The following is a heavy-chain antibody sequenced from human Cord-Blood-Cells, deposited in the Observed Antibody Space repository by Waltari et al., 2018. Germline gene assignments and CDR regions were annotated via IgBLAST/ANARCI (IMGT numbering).Heavy chain of an antibody. CDR2: IYTSGST. D-gene: IGHD6-13*01. V-gene: IGHV4-4*07. Sequence: QVQLQASGPGLVKPSETLSPTCTVSGGSISSTYWSWIRQPAGKGLECIGRIYTSGSTNYNPSLKSRVTMSVDTSKNQFSLKLSSVTAADTAVYYCARVGSIAAAGDAFDIWGQGTMVTVSS. J-gene: IGHJ3*02. CDR1: GGSISSTY. CDR3: ARVGSIAAAGDAFDI.